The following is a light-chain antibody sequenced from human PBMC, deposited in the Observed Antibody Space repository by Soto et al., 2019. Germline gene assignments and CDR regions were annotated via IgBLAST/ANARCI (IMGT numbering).Light chain of an antibody. CDR2: AAS. J-gene: IGKJ3*01. Sequence: DIQMTQSPSSLSASVGDRVTITCRASQGISNYLAWYQQKPGRVPKLLMYAASTLLSGVPSRFSGSGSGTDFTLTISSLQPADVATYYCQKYNTAPFTFGPGTTVLIK. CDR1: QGISNY. V-gene: IGKV1-27*01. CDR3: QKYNTAPFT.